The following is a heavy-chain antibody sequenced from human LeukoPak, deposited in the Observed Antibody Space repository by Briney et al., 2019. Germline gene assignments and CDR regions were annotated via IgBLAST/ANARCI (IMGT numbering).Heavy chain of an antibody. J-gene: IGHJ6*02. Sequence: SVKASCKASGGTFSSYAISWVRQAPGQGLEWMGGIIPIFGTANYAQKFQGRVTITADESTSTAYMELSSLRSEDTAVYYCAREDCSGGSCESRYYGMDVWGQGTTVTVSS. V-gene: IGHV1-69*13. CDR1: GGTFSSYA. CDR2: IIPIFGTA. D-gene: IGHD2-15*01. CDR3: AREDCSGGSCESRYYGMDV.